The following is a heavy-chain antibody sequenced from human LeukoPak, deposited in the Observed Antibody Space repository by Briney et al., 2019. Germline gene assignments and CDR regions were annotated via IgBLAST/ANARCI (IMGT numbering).Heavy chain of an antibody. V-gene: IGHV3-53*01. CDR3: AELGITMIGGV. J-gene: IGHJ6*04. CDR2: IYSGGNT. D-gene: IGHD3-10*02. Sequence: PGGSLRLSCTVSGLTVSSNSMSWVRQAPGKGLEWVSFIYSGGNTHYSDSVKGRFTISRDNSKNTLYLQMNSLRAEDTAVYYCAELGITMIGGVWGKGTTVTISS. CDR1: GLTVSSNS.